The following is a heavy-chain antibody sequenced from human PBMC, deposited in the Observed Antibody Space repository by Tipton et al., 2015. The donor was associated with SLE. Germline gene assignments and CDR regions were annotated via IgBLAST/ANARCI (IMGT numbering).Heavy chain of an antibody. CDR1: GGSISDHY. J-gene: IGHJ2*01. CDR2: IYYSGST. V-gene: IGHV4-59*11. Sequence: LRLSCSVSGGSISDHYWSWIRQPPGKGLEWIGYIYYSGSTNYNSSLKSRVTMSLDTSKNQFSLKLSSVTAADTAVYYCARVPVGFPFDLWGRGTLVTVSS. CDR3: ARVPVGFPFDL. D-gene: IGHD1-26*01.